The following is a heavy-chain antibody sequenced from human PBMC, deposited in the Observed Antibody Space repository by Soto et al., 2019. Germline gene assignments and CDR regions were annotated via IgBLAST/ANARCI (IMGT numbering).Heavy chain of an antibody. V-gene: IGHV1-69*05. CDR2: IIPIFGTA. Sequence: SVKVSCKASGGTFSSYAIIWVRQAPGQGLEWMGGIIPIFGTASYAQKFQGRVTMTRDTSTSTVYMELSSLRSEDTAVYYCARDSVQGVGYYYYYGMDVWGQGTTVTVSS. J-gene: IGHJ6*02. CDR3: ARDSVQGVGYYYYYGMDV. D-gene: IGHD1-26*01. CDR1: GGTFSSYA.